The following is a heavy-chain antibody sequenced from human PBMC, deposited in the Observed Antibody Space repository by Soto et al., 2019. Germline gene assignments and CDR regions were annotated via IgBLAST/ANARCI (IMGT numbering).Heavy chain of an antibody. CDR3: ATGGGQTYGDFDF. Sequence: GASVKVSCKASGNTVTGYGLSWLRQAPGQGLEWMGWISSYNGNTRYAQKFQGRVSMTTDTSTNTGSMELRSLTSDDTAVYYCATGGGQTYGDFDFWGQGTLVTVSS. V-gene: IGHV1-18*01. CDR2: ISSYNGNT. CDR1: GNTVTGYG. D-gene: IGHD2-8*01. J-gene: IGHJ4*02.